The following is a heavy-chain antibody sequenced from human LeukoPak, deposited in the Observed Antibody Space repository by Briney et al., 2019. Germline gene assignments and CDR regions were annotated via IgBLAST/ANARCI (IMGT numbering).Heavy chain of an antibody. V-gene: IGHV3-21*01. D-gene: IGHD5-12*01. CDR1: GFTFSSYS. Sequence: GGSLRLSCAASGFTFSSYSMNWVRQAPGKGLEWVSSISSSSSYIYYADSVKGRFTISRDNAKNSLYLQMNSLRAEDTAVYYCARDRDYWGYGGMDVWGRGTTVIVSS. CDR2: ISSSSSYI. J-gene: IGHJ6*02. CDR3: ARDRDYWGYGGMDV.